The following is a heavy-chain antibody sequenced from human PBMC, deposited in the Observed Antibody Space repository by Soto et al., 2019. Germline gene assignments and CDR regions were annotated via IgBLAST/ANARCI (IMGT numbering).Heavy chain of an antibody. CDR1: GFTFSSYA. V-gene: IGHV3-23*01. D-gene: IGHD6-13*01. J-gene: IGHJ4*02. CDR3: AKENGYSSSWFEFDY. CDR2: ISGSGGST. Sequence: EVQLLESGGGLVQPGGSLRLSCAASGFTFSSYAMSWVRQAPGKGLEWVSAISGSGGSTYYADSVKGRFTISRDNSKNTLYLQMNSMRDEDTAVYYCAKENGYSSSWFEFDYWGQGTLVTVSS.